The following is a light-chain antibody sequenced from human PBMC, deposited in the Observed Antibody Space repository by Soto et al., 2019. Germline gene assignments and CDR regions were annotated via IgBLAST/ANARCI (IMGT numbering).Light chain of an antibody. CDR2: DAS. J-gene: IGKJ4*01. V-gene: IGKV3-11*01. CDR1: LNVNSY. Sequence: EVVWTQSPATLSLSPGERATLSCRASLNVNSYLAWYQQKPGQAPRLLIFDASNRATGIPARFSGSGSGTDFILTISSLEPEDFAVYYCQQHSNWPLTFGGGTKVDIK. CDR3: QQHSNWPLT.